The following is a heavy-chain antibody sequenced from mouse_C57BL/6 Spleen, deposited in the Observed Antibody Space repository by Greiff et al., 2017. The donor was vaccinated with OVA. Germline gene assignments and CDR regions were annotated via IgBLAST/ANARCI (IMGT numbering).Heavy chain of an antibody. Sequence: EVKLVESGGGLVQPKGSLKLSCAASGFSFNTYAMNWVRQAPGKGLEWVARIRSKSNNYATYYADSVKDRFTISRDDSESMLYLQMNNLKTEDTAMYYCVRHPSYAMDDWGQGASVTVSS. V-gene: IGHV10-1*01. J-gene: IGHJ4*01. CDR1: GFSFNTYA. CDR3: VRHPSYAMDD. CDR2: IRSKSNNYAT.